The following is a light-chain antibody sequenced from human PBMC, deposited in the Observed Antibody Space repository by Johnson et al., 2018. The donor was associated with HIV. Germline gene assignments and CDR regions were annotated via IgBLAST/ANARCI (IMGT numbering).Light chain of an antibody. CDR1: SSNIGNNY. CDR3: GTWDSSLSTRV. Sequence: QSVLTQPPSVSAAPGQKVTISCSGSSSNIGNNYVSWYQQLPGTAPKLLIYDNNKPPSGIPDRFSGSKSSTSATLGIAGLQTGDEADYFCGTWDSSLSTRVFGTGTKVTVL. CDR2: DNN. J-gene: IGLJ1*01. V-gene: IGLV1-51*01.